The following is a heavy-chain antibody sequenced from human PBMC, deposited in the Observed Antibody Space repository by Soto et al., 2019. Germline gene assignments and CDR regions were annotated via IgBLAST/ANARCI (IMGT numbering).Heavy chain of an antibody. CDR3: ARDEGSGWTTY. V-gene: IGHV1-3*01. D-gene: IGHD6-19*01. CDR1: GYTFTSYA. Sequence: ASVKVSCKASGYTFTSYAMHWVRQAPGQRLEWMGWINAGNGNTKYSQKLQGRVTMTTDTSTSTAYMELRSLRSDDTAVYYCARDEGSGWTTYWGQGTLVTVSS. CDR2: INAGNGNT. J-gene: IGHJ4*02.